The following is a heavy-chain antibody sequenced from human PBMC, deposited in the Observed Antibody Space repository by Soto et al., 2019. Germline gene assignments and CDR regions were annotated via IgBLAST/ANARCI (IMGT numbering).Heavy chain of an antibody. Sequence: GESLKISCKGSGYSFTSYWIGWVRQMPGKGLEWMGIIYPGDSDTRYSPSFQGQVTISADKSISTAYLQWSSLKASDTAMYYCARDILAVAGTYYYYYGMDVWGQGTTVTVS. J-gene: IGHJ6*02. CDR1: GYSFTSYW. CDR3: ARDILAVAGTYYYYYGMDV. V-gene: IGHV5-51*01. D-gene: IGHD6-19*01. CDR2: IYPGDSDT.